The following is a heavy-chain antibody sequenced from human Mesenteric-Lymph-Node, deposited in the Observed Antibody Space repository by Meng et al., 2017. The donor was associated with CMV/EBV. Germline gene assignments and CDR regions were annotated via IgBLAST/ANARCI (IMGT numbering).Heavy chain of an antibody. Sequence: YGGSFSGYYWSWIRQPPGKGLEWIGEINHSGSTNYNPSLKSRVTISVDTSKNQFSLKLSSVTAADTAVYYCARGWYYYGSGSYYPDVWGQGTTVTVSS. D-gene: IGHD3-10*01. CDR2: INHSGST. CDR3: ARGWYYYGSGSYYPDV. CDR1: GGSFSGYY. J-gene: IGHJ6*02. V-gene: IGHV4-34*01.